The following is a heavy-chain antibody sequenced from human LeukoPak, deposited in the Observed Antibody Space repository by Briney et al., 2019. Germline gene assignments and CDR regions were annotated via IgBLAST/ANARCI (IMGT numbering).Heavy chain of an antibody. J-gene: IGHJ6*03. CDR2: IYTSGST. CDR1: GGSISSGSYY. Sequence: PSETLSLTCTVSGGSISSGSYYWSWIRQPAGKGLEWIGRIYTSGSTNYNPSLKSRVTISVDTSKNQFSLKLSSVTAADTAVYYCARWGSGSSYYYYYYMDVWGKGTTVTISS. V-gene: IGHV4-61*02. CDR3: ARWGSGSSYYYYYYMDV. D-gene: IGHD3-10*01.